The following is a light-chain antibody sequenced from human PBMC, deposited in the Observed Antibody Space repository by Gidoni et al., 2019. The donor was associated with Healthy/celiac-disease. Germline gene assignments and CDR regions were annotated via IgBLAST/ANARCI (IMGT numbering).Light chain of an antibody. CDR3: QQYNNWPPELT. Sequence: EIVMTQSPATLSVSPGQRATLSCRASQSVSSNLPWYQQKPGRAPRLLIYGASTRASGIAARFSGSGSGTEFTLTISSLQSEDFAVYYCQQYNNWPPELTFGGGTKVEIK. V-gene: IGKV3-15*01. J-gene: IGKJ4*01. CDR2: GAS. CDR1: QSVSSN.